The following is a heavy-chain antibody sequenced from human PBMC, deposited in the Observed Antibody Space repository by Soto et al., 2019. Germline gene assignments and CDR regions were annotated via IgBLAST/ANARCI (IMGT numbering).Heavy chain of an antibody. CDR1: GGSISSGDYY. V-gene: IGHV4-31*03. D-gene: IGHD3-3*01. CDR2: IYYSGST. Sequence: QVQLQESGPGLVKPSQTLSLTCTVSGGSISSGDYYWSWIRQHPGKGLEWIGYIYYSGSTYYNPSLKSRVTISIDAXKNQFSLKLSSVTAADTAVYYCARWWSGSRQGFDPWGQGTLVTVSS. CDR3: ARWWSGSRQGFDP. J-gene: IGHJ5*02.